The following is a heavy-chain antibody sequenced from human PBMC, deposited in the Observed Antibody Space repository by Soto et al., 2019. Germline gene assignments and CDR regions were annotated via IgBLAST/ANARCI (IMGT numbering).Heavy chain of an antibody. CDR1: GFTFNNAW. V-gene: IGHV3-15*07. CDR2: IRSKADGGTT. CDR3: TTEPDYSNYFEY. J-gene: IGHJ4*02. Sequence: GGSLRLSCAASGFTFNNAWMNWVLQAPGKGLEWVGRIRSKADGGTTDYAAPVKDRFTISRDDSKNTLHLQMNSLKTEDTAVYYCTTEPDYSNYFEYWGQGTLVTSPQ. D-gene: IGHD4-4*01.